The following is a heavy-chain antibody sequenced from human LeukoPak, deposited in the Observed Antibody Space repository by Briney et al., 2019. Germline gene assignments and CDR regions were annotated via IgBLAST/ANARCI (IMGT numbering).Heavy chain of an antibody. CDR3: ARDGKRAAMVPRYYYYYMDV. CDR1: GFTFSSYA. V-gene: IGHV3-30*04. CDR2: ISYDGSNK. J-gene: IGHJ6*03. D-gene: IGHD5-18*01. Sequence: GGSLRLSCAVSGFTFSSYAMHWVRQAPGKGLEWVAVISYDGSNKYYADSVKGRFTISRDNSKNTLYLQMNSLRAEDTAVYYCARDGKRAAMVPRYYYYYMDVWGKGTTVTVSS.